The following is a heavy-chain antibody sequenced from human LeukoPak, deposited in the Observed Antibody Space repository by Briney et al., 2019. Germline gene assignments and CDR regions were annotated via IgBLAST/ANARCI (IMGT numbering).Heavy chain of an antibody. CDR3: ARDYDSWSGPTFDP. J-gene: IGHJ5*02. CDR2: IYTSGST. V-gene: IGHV4-4*07. Sequence: SETLSLTCTVSGGSISSYYWSWIRQPAGKGLEWIGRIYTSGSTNYNPSLKSRVTMSVDTSKNQFSLKLSSVTAVDTAVYYCARDYDSWSGPTFDPWGQGTLVTVSS. D-gene: IGHD3-3*01. CDR1: GGSISSYY.